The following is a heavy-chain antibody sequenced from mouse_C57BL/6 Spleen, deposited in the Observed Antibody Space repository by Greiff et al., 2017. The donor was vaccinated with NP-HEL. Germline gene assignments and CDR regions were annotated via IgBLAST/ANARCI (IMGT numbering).Heavy chain of an antibody. CDR3: ARKEDGYYDYYAMDY. Sequence: QVQLKESGPGLVQPSQSLSITCTVSGFSLTSYGVHWVRQSPGKGLEWLGVIWSGGSTDYNAAFISRLSISKDNSKSQVFFKMNSLQADDTAIYYCARKEDGYYDYYAMDYWGQGTSVTVSS. J-gene: IGHJ4*01. V-gene: IGHV2-2*01. CDR1: GFSLTSYG. CDR2: IWSGGST. D-gene: IGHD2-3*01.